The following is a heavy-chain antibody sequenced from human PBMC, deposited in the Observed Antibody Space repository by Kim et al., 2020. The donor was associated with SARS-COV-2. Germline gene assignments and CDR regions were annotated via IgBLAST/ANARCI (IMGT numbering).Heavy chain of an antibody. J-gene: IGHJ6*03. CDR1: GGTFSSYA. D-gene: IGHD2-2*01. V-gene: IGHV1-69*04. Sequence: SVKVSCKASGGTFSSYAISWVRQAPGQGLEWMGRIIPILGIANYAQKFQGRVTITADKSTSTAYMELSSLRSEDTAVYYCARDRVVVPAAQGYYYYYYMDVWGKGPTVTVSS. CDR2: IIPILGIA. CDR3: ARDRVVVPAAQGYYYYYYMDV.